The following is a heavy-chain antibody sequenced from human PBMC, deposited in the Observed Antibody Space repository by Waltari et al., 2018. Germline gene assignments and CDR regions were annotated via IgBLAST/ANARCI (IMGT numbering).Heavy chain of an antibody. CDR3: VRNRGWQQFDF. J-gene: IGHJ4*02. CDR2: IKEDGGRK. D-gene: IGHD2-15*01. V-gene: IGHV3-7*01. Sequence: EVQLVESGGGLVQPGGSLRLSCAASGFTLSHYWMGWVRQAPGKGLEWVAGIKEDGGRKDYVDSVKGRFTTARDNAKSTLYLQMNSLSAEDTAVFYCVRNRGWQQFDFWGQGTLVTVSS. CDR1: GFTLSHYW.